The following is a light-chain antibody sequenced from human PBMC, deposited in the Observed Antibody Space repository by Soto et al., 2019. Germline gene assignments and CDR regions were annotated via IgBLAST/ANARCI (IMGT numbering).Light chain of an antibody. J-gene: IGKJ1*01. CDR2: AAS. CDR3: QKYDRDPWT. V-gene: IGKV1-27*01. CDR1: QGIINY. Sequence: DIQMTQSPSSLSASVGDRVTITCRASQGIINYLVWYQQKPGKIPNLLIYAASTLKSGVPSRFSGSRSGTDFTLTISSLHPEDVATYYCQKYDRDPWTVGQGTKVEIK.